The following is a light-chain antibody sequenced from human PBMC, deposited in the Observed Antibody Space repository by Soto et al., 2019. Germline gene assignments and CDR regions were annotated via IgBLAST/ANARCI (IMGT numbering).Light chain of an antibody. Sequence: IVVKKSRATLSLRKREIATLSCRASQTIRGLLAWYQQRPGQAPRLLIYDTSNRATGIPARFSGSGSGTDFTLTISRLEPEDFAVYYCQQYGRSPPWTFGQGTNVDIK. CDR2: DTS. CDR3: QQYGRSPPWT. J-gene: IGKJ1*01. V-gene: IGKV3-20*01. CDR1: QTIRGL.